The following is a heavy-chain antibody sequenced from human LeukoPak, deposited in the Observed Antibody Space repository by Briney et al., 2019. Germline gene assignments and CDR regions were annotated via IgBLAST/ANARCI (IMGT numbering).Heavy chain of an antibody. J-gene: IGHJ4*02. CDR1: GGSFSGYY. Sequence: SETLSLTCAVYGGSFSGYYWSWIRQPPGKGLEWIGEINHSGSTNYNPSLKSRVTISVDTSKNQFSLKLSSVTAADTAVYYCARHKYPGDYTPFDYWGQGTLVTVSS. D-gene: IGHD4-17*01. CDR2: INHSGST. CDR3: ARHKYPGDYTPFDY. V-gene: IGHV4-34*01.